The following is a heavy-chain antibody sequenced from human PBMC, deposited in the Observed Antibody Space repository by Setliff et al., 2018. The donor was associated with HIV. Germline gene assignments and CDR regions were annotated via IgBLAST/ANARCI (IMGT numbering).Heavy chain of an antibody. V-gene: IGHV4-59*08. Sequence: KPSETLSLTCTVSNGSIGSFYWTWLRQFPGKGLEWIGFIFYTGSTTYNPSLNSRVTISVDTSKNQFSLKVTSVTAADTAVYYCGRQVPVPGVAVTPIDYWGQGTLVTVSS. CDR1: NGSIGSFY. D-gene: IGHD3-22*01. CDR3: GRQVPVPGVAVTPIDY. J-gene: IGHJ4*02. CDR2: IFYTGST.